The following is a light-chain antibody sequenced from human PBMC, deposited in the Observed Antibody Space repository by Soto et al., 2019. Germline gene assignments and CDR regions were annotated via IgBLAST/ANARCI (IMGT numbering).Light chain of an antibody. CDR3: QQRSNWPPA. J-gene: IGKJ5*01. V-gene: IGKV3-11*01. CDR1: QSVSSY. CDR2: DAS. Sequence: EIVMTQSPATLSVSPWERATLSCRASQSVSSYLAWYQQKPGQAPRLLIYDASNRATGIPARFSGSGSGTDFTLTISSLEPEDFAVYYCQQRSNWPPAFGQGTRLEIK.